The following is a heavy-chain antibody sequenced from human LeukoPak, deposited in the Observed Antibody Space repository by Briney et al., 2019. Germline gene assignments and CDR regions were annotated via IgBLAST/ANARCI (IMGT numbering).Heavy chain of an antibody. J-gene: IGHJ5*02. D-gene: IGHD3-3*01. CDR3: ARSQRITIFGVVRLNWFDP. CDR2: INPNSGGT. CDR1: GYTFTSYY. V-gene: IGHV1-2*06. Sequence: ASVKVSCKASGYTFTSYYMHWVRQAPGQGLEWMGRINPNSGGTNYAQKFQGRVTMTRDTSISTAYMELSRLRSDDTAVYYCARSQRITIFGVVRLNWFDPWGQGTLVTVSS.